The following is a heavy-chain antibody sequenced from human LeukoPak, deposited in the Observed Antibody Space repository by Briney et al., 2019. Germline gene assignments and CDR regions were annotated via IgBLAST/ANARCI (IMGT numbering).Heavy chain of an antibody. V-gene: IGHV1-18*01. CDR2: ISAYNGNT. Sequence: ASVKVSCKASGYTFTNYGITWVRQAPGQGLEWMGCISAYNGNTDYAQRFQGRVTMTTDTCMPTAYMELRSLRFYNSAVYTCARTSSKYFSNSEFDYWGQGTLVTVSS. CDR1: GYTFTNYG. CDR3: ARTSSKYFSNSEFDY. J-gene: IGHJ4*02. D-gene: IGHD3-3*02.